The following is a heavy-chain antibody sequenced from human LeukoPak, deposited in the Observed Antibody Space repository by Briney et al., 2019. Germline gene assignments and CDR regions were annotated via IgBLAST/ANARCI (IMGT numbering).Heavy chain of an antibody. J-gene: IGHJ2*01. CDR1: GGSISSRSYY. CDR3: ARLTAWGYSYWSFDL. V-gene: IGHV4-61*02. CDR2: IYTTGST. Sequence: SQTLSLTCTVSGGSISSRSYYWSWIRQPAGKGLEWIGRIYTTGSTDYNPSLKSRLTMSVDTSRNQFSLNLISVTAADTALYYCARLTAWGYSYWSFDLWGRGTLVTVSS. D-gene: IGHD5-18*01.